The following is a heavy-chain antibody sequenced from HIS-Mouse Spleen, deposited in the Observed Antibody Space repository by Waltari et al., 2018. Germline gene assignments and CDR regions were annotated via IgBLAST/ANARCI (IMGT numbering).Heavy chain of an antibody. J-gene: IGHJ3*02. D-gene: IGHD6-19*01. CDR1: GFPFRSYA. V-gene: IGHV3-30*04. Sequence: QVQLVESGGGVVQPGRSLRLPCAASGFPFRSYAMHWVRQAPGKGLEWVAVISYDGSNKYYADSVKGRFTISRDNSKNTLYLQMNSLRAEDTAVYYCARGAVAGDAFDIWGQGTMVTVSS. CDR2: ISYDGSNK. CDR3: ARGAVAGDAFDI.